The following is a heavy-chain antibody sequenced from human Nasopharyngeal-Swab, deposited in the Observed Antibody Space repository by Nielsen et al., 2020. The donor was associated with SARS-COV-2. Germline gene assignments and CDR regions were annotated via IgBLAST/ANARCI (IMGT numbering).Heavy chain of an antibody. CDR2: INHSGIA. V-gene: IGHV4-34*01. Sequence: WIRQPPGKGLEWIGEINHSGIANYNPSLKSRVTILIDTSKNQSSLRLTSVTAADAAVYYCARVGFDYWGQGTLVTVSS. CDR3: ARVGFDY. J-gene: IGHJ4*02.